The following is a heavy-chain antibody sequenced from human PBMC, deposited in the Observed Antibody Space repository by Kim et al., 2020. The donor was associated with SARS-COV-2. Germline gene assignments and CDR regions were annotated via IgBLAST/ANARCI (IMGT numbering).Heavy chain of an antibody. J-gene: IGHJ4*03. CDR2: ITHSGRT. CDR1: GGSFSGYS. Sequence: SETLSLTCAVYGGSFSGYSWSWIRQPPGKGLEWIGEITHSGRTNYNPSLKSRVTITVDTSKNQFSLQLTSVTAADTAVYYCARRLSNASSWGRHYCDLWGQGTLVTVSS. V-gene: IGHV4-34*01. D-gene: IGHD3-10*01. CDR3: ARRLSNASSWGRHYCDL.